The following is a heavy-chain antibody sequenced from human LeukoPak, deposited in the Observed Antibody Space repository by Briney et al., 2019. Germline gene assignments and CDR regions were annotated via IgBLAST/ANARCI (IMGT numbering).Heavy chain of an antibody. CDR1: GYTLTELS. Sequence: ASVKVSCKVSGYTLTELSMHWVRQAPGKGLEWMGGFDPEDGETIYAQKFQGRVTMTEDTSTDTAYMELSSLRSEDTAVYYCANWSPGWTGPSRYPTAGSYYYYGMDVWGQGTTVTVSS. D-gene: IGHD3-10*01. V-gene: IGHV1-24*01. CDR2: FDPEDGET. J-gene: IGHJ6*02. CDR3: ANWSPGWTGPSRYPTAGSYYYYGMDV.